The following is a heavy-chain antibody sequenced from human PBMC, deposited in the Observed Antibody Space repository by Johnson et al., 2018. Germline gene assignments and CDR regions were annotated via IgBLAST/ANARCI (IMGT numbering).Heavy chain of an antibody. J-gene: IGHJ6*03. Sequence: QVQLGEAGGGVVQPGRSLRLSCAASGFTFSTYGIHWVRQAPGKGLEWVAVIAYDGTNKYYADSVKGRFTISRDNSKNTLYLQMSSRRAEEPAVYFGSKALFSGYDYYYMDVWGKGTTVTVSS. D-gene: IGHD2-15*01. CDR2: IAYDGTNK. CDR3: SKALFSGYDYYYMDV. V-gene: IGHV3-30*18. CDR1: GFTFSTYG.